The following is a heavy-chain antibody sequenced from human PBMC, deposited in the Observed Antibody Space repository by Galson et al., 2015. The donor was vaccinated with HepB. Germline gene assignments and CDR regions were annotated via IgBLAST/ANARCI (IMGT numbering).Heavy chain of an antibody. CDR2: IKSKTDGGTT. D-gene: IGHD2-2*01. J-gene: IGHJ5*02. CDR1: GFTFTTYW. Sequence: SLRLSCATFGFTFTTYWMAWVRQAPGKGLEWVGRIKSKTDGGTTEYAAPVKGRFTISRDDSRNTLYLQMHSLKTDDTAVYYCTTDVYFSSYWSWLDPWGQGTLVTVSS. V-gene: IGHV3-15*01. CDR3: TTDVYFSSYWSWLDP.